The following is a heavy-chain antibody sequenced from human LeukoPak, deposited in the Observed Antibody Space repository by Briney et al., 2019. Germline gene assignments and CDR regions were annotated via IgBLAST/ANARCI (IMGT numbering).Heavy chain of an antibody. CDR1: GGSFRGYY. CDR2: INHSGST. CDR3: ARRKGQWLAPFDY. D-gene: IGHD6-19*01. Sequence: PSETLSLTCAVYGGSFRGYYWSWIRQPPGKGLEWIGEINHSGSTNYNPSLKSRVTISVDTSKNQFSLKLSSVTAADTAVYYCARRKGQWLAPFDYWGQGTLVTVSS. J-gene: IGHJ4*02. V-gene: IGHV4-34*01.